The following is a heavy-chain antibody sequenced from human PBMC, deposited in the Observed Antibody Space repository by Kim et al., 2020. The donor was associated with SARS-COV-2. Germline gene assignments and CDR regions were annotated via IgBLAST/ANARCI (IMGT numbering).Heavy chain of an antibody. Sequence: ASVKVSCKASGYTFTSYGISWVRQAPGQGLEWMGWISAYNGNTNYARKLQGRVTMTTDTSTSTAYMELRSLRSDDTAVYYCARMPFRYSSGWYVPPSWYFGLWVRGPLVPVSS. CDR1: GYTFTSYG. D-gene: IGHD6-19*01. V-gene: IGHV1-18*01. J-gene: IGHJ2*01. CDR2: ISAYNGNT. CDR3: ARMPFRYSSGWYVPPSWYFGL.